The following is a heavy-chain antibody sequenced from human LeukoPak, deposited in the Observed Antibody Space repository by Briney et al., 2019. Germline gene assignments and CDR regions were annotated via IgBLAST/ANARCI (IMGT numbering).Heavy chain of an antibody. D-gene: IGHD1-1*01. Sequence: ASVKVSCKASGYTFTSYAMNWVRQAPGQGLEWMGWINTNTGNPTYAQGFAGRFVFSLDTSVNTAYLQISSLKAEDTAVYYCARTDYNWNDGGGAFDIWGQGTMVTVSS. J-gene: IGHJ3*02. V-gene: IGHV7-4-1*02. CDR3: ARTDYNWNDGGGAFDI. CDR2: INTNTGNP. CDR1: GYTFTSYA.